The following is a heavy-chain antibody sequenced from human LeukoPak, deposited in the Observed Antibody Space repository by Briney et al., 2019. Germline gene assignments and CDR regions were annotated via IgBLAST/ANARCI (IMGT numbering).Heavy chain of an antibody. CDR1: GFTFSSYA. V-gene: IGHV3-23*01. CDR2: ISGSGGST. D-gene: IGHD6-13*01. CDR3: ARDGYSSSWRGNWFDP. Sequence: GGSLRLSCAASGFTFSSYAMSWVRQAPGKGLEWVSAISGSGGSTYYADSVKGRFTISRDNSKNTLYLQMNSLRAEDTAVYYCARDGYSSSWRGNWFDPWGQGTLVTVSS. J-gene: IGHJ5*02.